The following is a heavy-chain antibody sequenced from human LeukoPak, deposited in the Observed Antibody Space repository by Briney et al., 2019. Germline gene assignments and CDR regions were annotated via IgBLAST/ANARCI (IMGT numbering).Heavy chain of an antibody. V-gene: IGHV3-15*07. CDR3: TKAAFYYTSGSLDY. Sequence: PGGSLRLSCAASGFTLINTWMNWVRQAPGKGLEWVGRVKSKADGGTADYAAPVKGRFTISRDDSKNTLYLQMNSLKTEDTAMYFCTKAAFYYTSGSLDYWGQGTLVTVSS. D-gene: IGHD3-10*01. CDR2: VKSKADGGTA. J-gene: IGHJ4*02. CDR1: GFTLINTW.